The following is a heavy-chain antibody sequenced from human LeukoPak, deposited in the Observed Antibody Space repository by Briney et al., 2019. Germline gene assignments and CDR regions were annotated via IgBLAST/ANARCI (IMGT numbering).Heavy chain of an antibody. CDR2: ISSGSDSR. CDR1: GFTFSSYS. D-gene: IGHD4-23*01. CDR3: ARGRPHGNDY. J-gene: IGHJ4*02. Sequence: GGSLRLSCTATGFTFSSYSMNWVRQAPGKGLEWVSYISSGSDSRYYADSVKGRFSISRDNAKSTLYLQMNSLRVEDTAVYYCARGRPHGNDYWGQGTLVTVSS. V-gene: IGHV3-21*05.